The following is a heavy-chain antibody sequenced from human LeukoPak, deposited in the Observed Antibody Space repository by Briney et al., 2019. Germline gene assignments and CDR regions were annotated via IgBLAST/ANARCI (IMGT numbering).Heavy chain of an antibody. CDR2: IYHSGST. D-gene: IGHD4-17*01. J-gene: IGHJ5*02. Sequence: SETLSLTRAVSGGSISSSNWWSWVRQPPGKGLEWIGEIYHSGSTNYNPSLKGRVTISVDKSKNQFSLKLSSVTAADTAVYYCARESTVTTRVGFDPWGQGTLVTVSS. V-gene: IGHV4-4*02. CDR3: ARESTVTTRVGFDP. CDR1: GGSISSSNW.